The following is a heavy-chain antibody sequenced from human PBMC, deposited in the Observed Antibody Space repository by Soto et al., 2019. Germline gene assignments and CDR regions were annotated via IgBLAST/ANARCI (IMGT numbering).Heavy chain of an antibody. CDR2: ISAYNGNT. D-gene: IGHD3-22*01. CDR1: GYTFTSYG. J-gene: IGHJ6*02. V-gene: IGHV1-18*01. Sequence: RASVKVSCKASGYTFTSYGISWVRQAPGQGLEWMGWISAYNGNTNYAQKLQGRVTMTTDTSTSTAYMELRSLRSDDTAVYYCARDSGDDSSGYIYYYYGMDVWGQGTTVTVSS. CDR3: ARDSGDDSSGYIYYYYGMDV.